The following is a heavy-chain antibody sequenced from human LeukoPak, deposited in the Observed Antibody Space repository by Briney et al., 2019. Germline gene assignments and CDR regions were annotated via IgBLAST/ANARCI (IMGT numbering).Heavy chain of an antibody. CDR1: GDSVSSNSAA. CDR2: TYYRSKWYN. J-gene: IGHJ6*02. CDR3: ARERSPVVPAAPGVVSYGMDV. V-gene: IGHV6-1*01. Sequence: SQTLSLTCAISGDSVSSNSAAWNWIRQSPSRGLEWLGRTYYRSKWYNDYAVSVKSRITINPDTSKNQFSLQLNSVTPEDTAVYYCARERSPVVPAAPGVVSYGMDVWGQGTTVTVSS. D-gene: IGHD2-2*01.